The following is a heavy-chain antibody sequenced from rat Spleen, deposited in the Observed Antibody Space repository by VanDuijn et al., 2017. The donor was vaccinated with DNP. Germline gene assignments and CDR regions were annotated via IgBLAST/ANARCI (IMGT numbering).Heavy chain of an antibody. CDR1: GFSLTNYH. Sequence: QVQLKESGPGLVQPSQTLSLTCTVSGFSLTNYHVDWVRQPPGKGLEWMGRIQSGGSTDYNSALKSRLSISRDTSKSQVFLKMNSLQTEDTAIYFCTRYDYWGQGVMVTVSS. CDR2: IQSGGST. J-gene: IGHJ2*01. V-gene: IGHV2-27*01. CDR3: TRYDY.